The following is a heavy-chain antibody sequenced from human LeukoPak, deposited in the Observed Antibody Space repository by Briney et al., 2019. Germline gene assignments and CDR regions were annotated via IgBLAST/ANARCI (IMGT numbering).Heavy chain of an antibody. CDR3: VRGDNVVSTAILLLRY. CDR1: GFTFSTDA. D-gene: IGHD2-21*01. J-gene: IGHJ1*01. V-gene: IGHV3-23*01. CDR2: ISARSTGT. Sequence: GGSLGLSCAASGFTFSTDAMTWVRQAPGKGLQWVSTISARSTGTYYADSVKGRFTVSRDNSKNTLYLQMNSLRAEDTAVYYCVRGDNVVSTAILLLRYWGQGTLVAVTS.